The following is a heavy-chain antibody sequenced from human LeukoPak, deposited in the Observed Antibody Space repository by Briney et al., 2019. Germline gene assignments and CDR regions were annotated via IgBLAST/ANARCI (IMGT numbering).Heavy chain of an antibody. CDR1: GGTFSSYA. V-gene: IGHV1-69*13. CDR2: IIPIFGTA. J-gene: IGHJ3*02. CDR3: ARQLEGALLLARGADDAFDI. Sequence: GASVKVSCKASGGTFSSYAISWVRQAPGQGLEWMGGIIPIFGTANYAQKFQGRVTITADESTSTAYMELSSLRSEDTAVYYCARQLEGALLLARGADDAFDIWGQGTMVTVSS. D-gene: IGHD3-3*01.